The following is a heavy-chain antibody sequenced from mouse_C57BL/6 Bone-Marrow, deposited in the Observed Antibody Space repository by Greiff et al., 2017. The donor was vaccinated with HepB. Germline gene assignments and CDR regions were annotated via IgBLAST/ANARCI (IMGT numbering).Heavy chain of an antibody. J-gene: IGHJ1*03. CDR1: GFTFSSYG. V-gene: IGHV5-6*01. CDR3: ASPLATTGDWYFDV. D-gene: IGHD1-1*01. Sequence: EVKLMESGGDLVKPGGSLKLSCAASGFTFSSYGMSWVRQTPDKRLEWVATISSGGSYTYYPDSVKGRFTISRDNATNTLYLQMSSLKSEDTAMYYCASPLATTGDWYFDVWGTGTTVTVSS. CDR2: ISSGGSYT.